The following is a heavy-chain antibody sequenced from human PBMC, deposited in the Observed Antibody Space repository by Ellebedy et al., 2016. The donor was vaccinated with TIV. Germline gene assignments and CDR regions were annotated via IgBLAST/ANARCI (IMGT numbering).Heavy chain of an antibody. CDR1: GGSFSDYH. J-gene: IGHJ4*02. D-gene: IGHD7-27*01. CDR3: VRWGRLGKFPVFDY. CDR2: INHSGST. V-gene: IGHV4-34*01. Sequence: SETLSLTCAVYGGSFSDYHWNWIRQPPGKGLEWIGEINHSGSTNSNPSLKSRVTLSVDTSKNQFSLKLNSVTAADTAVYYCVRWGRLGKFPVFDYWGQGTLVTVSS.